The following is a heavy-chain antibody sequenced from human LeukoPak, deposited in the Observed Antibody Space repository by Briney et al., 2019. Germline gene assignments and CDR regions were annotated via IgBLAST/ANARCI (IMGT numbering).Heavy chain of an antibody. CDR3: AKDRRRNAPRGAFDI. Sequence: GGSLRLSCAASGFTFSSYAMSWVRQAPGKGLEWVSAISGGGGATFYADSVKGRFTISRDNSKNTLYLQMNGLRAEDTAVYYCAKDRRRNAPRGAFDIWGQGTMVTVSS. J-gene: IGHJ3*02. V-gene: IGHV3-23*01. CDR2: ISGGGGAT. CDR1: GFTFSSYA. D-gene: IGHD1-1*01.